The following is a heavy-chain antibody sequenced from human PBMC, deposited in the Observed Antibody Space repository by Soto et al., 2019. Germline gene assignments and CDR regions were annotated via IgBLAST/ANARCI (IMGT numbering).Heavy chain of an antibody. J-gene: IGHJ6*02. CDR3: ARNGADPRYSSSWSGYYYYGLDV. V-gene: IGHV4-4*07. D-gene: IGHD6-13*01. Sequence: QVQLQESGPGLVKPSETLSLTCTVSGGSINAYFWTWIRQPAGKGLEWIGRIDSSGATNYNPSLKTRVTLSVDTSTNQFSVKLTSVTTADTAVYYCARNGADPRYSSSWSGYYYYGLDVWDQGTTVTVSS. CDR1: GGSINAYF. CDR2: IDSSGAT.